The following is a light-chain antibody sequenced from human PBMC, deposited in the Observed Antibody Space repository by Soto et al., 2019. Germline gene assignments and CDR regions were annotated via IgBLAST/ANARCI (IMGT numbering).Light chain of an antibody. J-gene: IGKJ4*01. V-gene: IGKV3-20*01. CDR2: GAS. CDR3: PQYGSSPLT. Sequence: EIVLTQSPGTLSLSPGERATLSCRASQSVVSSSLAWYQLKPGQAPRLLIYGASSRATGIPDRFSGSESGTDFTLTISRLEPEDFAVYYCPQYGSSPLTFGGGTKVEIK. CDR1: QSVVSSS.